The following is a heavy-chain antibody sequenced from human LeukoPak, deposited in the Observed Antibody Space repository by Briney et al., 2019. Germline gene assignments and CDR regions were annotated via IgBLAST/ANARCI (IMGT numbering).Heavy chain of an antibody. D-gene: IGHD6-19*01. V-gene: IGHV4-39*01. CDR2: IYHSGST. CDR1: GGSISSSFYY. J-gene: IGHJ5*02. CDR3: ARHSVDRSDWPKFDP. Sequence: SETLSLTCTVSGGSISSSFYYWGWIRQPPGKGLEWFGSIYHSGSTYYNPSLKSRVTISVDTSKNQFSLKLSSVTAADTAVFYCARHSVDRSDWPKFDPWGQGTPVTVSS.